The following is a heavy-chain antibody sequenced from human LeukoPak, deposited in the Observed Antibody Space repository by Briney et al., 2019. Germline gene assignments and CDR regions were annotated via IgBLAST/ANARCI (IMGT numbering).Heavy chain of an antibody. CDR3: ARNSGDY. CDR2: IYISGNT. D-gene: IGHD4-23*01. Sequence: SETLSLTCSVSGVPVSDAYWSWMRQPAGKGLEWIGRIYISGNTNPNPSLKSRVTMSLDASKNQFSLELRSVTAADTAVYYCARNSGDYWGQGTLVTVSS. V-gene: IGHV4-4*07. J-gene: IGHJ4*02. CDR1: GVPVSDAY.